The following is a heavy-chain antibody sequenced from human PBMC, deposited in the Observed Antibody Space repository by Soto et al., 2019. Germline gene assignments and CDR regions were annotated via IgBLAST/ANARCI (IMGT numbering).Heavy chain of an antibody. J-gene: IGHJ5*02. Sequence: SETLSLTCAVYGGSFSVYYWGWIRQPPGKGLEWIGEINHSGSTNYNPSLKSRVTISVDTSKNQFSLKLSSVTAADTAVYYCARRPLRRWFDPWGQGTLVTVYS. D-gene: IGHD6-25*01. V-gene: IGHV4-34*01. CDR2: INHSGST. CDR3: ARRPLRRWFDP. CDR1: GGSFSVYY.